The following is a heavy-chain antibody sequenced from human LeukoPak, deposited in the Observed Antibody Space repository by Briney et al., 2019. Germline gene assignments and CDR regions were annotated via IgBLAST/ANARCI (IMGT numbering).Heavy chain of an antibody. D-gene: IGHD3-10*02. J-gene: IGHJ6*04. V-gene: IGHV3-48*04. Sequence: PGGSLRLSCAASGFTFSSYGMSWVRQAPGKGLEWVSYISSSGSTIYYADSVKGRFTISRDNAKNSLYLQMDSLRAEDTAVYYCAELGITMIGGVWGKGTTVTISS. CDR1: GFTFSSYG. CDR3: AELGITMIGGV. CDR2: ISSSGSTI.